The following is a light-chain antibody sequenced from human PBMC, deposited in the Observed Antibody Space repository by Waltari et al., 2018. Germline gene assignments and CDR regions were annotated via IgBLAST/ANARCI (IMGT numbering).Light chain of an antibody. CDR2: WAS. CDR3: QQHYSSPRT. Sequence: DIVMTQSPDSLALSLGERATINCKSGQSVLSSSNNKNYLSWYQQKPGQPPKLRIYWASTRQSGVPDRFSGSGSGTDFTLTISSLQAEDVAVYYCQQHYSSPRTFGQGTKVEVK. CDR1: QSVLSSSNNKNY. V-gene: IGKV4-1*01. J-gene: IGKJ1*01.